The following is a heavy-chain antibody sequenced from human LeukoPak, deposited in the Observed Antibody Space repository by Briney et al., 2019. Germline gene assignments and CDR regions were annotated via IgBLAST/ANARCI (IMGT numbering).Heavy chain of an antibody. CDR1: GFTFNSYW. CDR3: ARGLYSSGWYEDYYYYYMDV. CDR2: IKEDGSEK. D-gene: IGHD6-19*01. V-gene: IGHV3-7*03. J-gene: IGHJ6*03. Sequence: GRSLRLSCAASGFTFNSYWMTWVRQAPGTGLELVANIKEDGSEKYYVDSVKGRFTISRDKAKNSLYLQMNSLRAEDTAVYYCARGLYSSGWYEDYYYYYMDVWGKGTTVTISS.